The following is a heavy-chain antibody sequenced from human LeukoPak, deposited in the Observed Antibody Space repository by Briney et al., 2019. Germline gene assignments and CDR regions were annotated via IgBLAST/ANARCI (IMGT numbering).Heavy chain of an antibody. D-gene: IGHD6-19*01. V-gene: IGHV1-8*01. CDR2: MNPNSGNT. CDR3: ARFLGWYVEGFDY. J-gene: IGHJ4*02. Sequence: ASVKVSCKASGYTFTSYDINWVRQAPGQGLEWMAWMNPNSGNTGYAQTFQGRVTMTRNTSISTAYMEMSSLRFEDTAVYYCARFLGWYVEGFDYWGQGTLVTVSS. CDR1: GYTFTSYD.